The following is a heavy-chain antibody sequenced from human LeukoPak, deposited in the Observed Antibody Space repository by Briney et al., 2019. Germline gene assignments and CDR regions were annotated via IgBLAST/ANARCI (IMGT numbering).Heavy chain of an antibody. CDR2: IYYSGST. J-gene: IGHJ5*02. Sequence: SSQTLSLTCTVSGGSISSGDYYWSWMRHPPGKGLEWIGYIYYSGSTYYNPSLKSRVTISVDTSKNQFSLKLSSVTAADTAVYYCARGPDVVPAAIQWFDPWGQGTLVTVSS. D-gene: IGHD2-2*01. CDR1: GGSISSGDYY. V-gene: IGHV4-30-4*08. CDR3: ARGPDVVPAAIQWFDP.